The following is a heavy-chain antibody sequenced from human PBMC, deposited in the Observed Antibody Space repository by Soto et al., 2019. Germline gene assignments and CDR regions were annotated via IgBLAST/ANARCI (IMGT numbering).Heavy chain of an antibody. V-gene: IGHV1-69*02. Sequence: QVQLVQSGAEVKKPGSSVKVSCKASGGTFSSYTISWVRQAPGQGLEWMGRIIPILGIANYAQKFQGRVTSXAAXSTSPAYMELGSLRCEDTAVYYCAGGSSSGYGGDYWGQGTLVTVSS. D-gene: IGHD3-22*01. CDR3: AGGSSSGYGGDY. CDR2: IIPILGIA. J-gene: IGHJ4*02. CDR1: GGTFSSYT.